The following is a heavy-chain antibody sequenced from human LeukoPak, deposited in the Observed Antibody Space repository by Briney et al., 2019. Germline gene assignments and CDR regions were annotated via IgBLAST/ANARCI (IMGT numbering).Heavy chain of an antibody. CDR1: GGSINGGNYY. Sequence: SETLSLTCTVSGGSINGGNYYWTWLRQPAGKGLEWIGRISPSGSTNHNPSLTSRVTISVDTSKNQFSLKLNFVTAADTAVYYCARVSYQEGVDYWGQGTLVTVSS. D-gene: IGHD2-2*01. CDR3: ARVSYQEGVDY. J-gene: IGHJ4*02. CDR2: ISPSGST. V-gene: IGHV4-61*02.